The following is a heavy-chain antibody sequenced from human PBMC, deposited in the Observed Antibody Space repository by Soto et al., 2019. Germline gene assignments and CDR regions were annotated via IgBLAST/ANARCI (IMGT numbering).Heavy chain of an antibody. CDR3: ARVERYCSGGSCLLDF. V-gene: IGHV3-21*01. CDR2: ITSSSYI. CDR1: GFTFSSHT. J-gene: IGHJ3*01. D-gene: IGHD2-15*01. Sequence: GGSLRLSCAASGFTFSSHTMNWVRQAPGKGLEWVSSITSSSYIYYADSSRGRFTVSRDNAKNSLFLQVNSLRAEDTAVYYCARVERYCSGGSCLLDFWGQGTMVTVSS.